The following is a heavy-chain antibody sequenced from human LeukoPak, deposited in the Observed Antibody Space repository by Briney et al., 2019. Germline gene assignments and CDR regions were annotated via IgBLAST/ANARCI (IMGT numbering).Heavy chain of an antibody. Sequence: SETLPLTCTVSGGSISSYYWSWIRQPPGKGLEWIGYIYYSGSTNYNPSLKSRVTISVDTSKNQFSLKLSSVTAADTAVYYCARGEAVAGKNFDYWGQGTLVTVSS. V-gene: IGHV4-59*01. CDR2: IYYSGST. D-gene: IGHD6-19*01. CDR3: ARGEAVAGKNFDY. J-gene: IGHJ4*02. CDR1: GGSISSYY.